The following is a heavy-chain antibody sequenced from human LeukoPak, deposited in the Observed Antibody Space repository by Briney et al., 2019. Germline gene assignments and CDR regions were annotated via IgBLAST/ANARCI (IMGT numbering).Heavy chain of an antibody. V-gene: IGHV3-66*01. D-gene: IGHD3-10*01. Sequence: GGSLRLSCAASGFTFSSYAMSWVRQAPGKGLEWVSVIYSDGNTYYADSVKGRFTISRDTSKNTLYLQVNSLRAEDTAVYYCARDLYFGELLGGVDPWGQGTLVTVSS. CDR3: ARDLYFGELLGGVDP. J-gene: IGHJ5*02. CDR2: IYSDGNT. CDR1: GFTFSSYA.